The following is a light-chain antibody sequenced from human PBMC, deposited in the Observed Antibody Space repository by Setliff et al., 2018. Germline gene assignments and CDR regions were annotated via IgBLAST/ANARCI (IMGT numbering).Light chain of an antibody. CDR1: SSDVGGYDY. Sequence: QSALTQAASVSGSPGQSVTISCTGSSSDVGGYDYVSWYQHHPGRAPKFIIYDVRYRPSGVSNRFSGSKSGNTASLTISGLQAEDEADYYCFSYASSGSGVFGTGTKVTVL. CDR2: DVR. J-gene: IGLJ1*01. CDR3: FSYASSGSGV. V-gene: IGLV2-14*03.